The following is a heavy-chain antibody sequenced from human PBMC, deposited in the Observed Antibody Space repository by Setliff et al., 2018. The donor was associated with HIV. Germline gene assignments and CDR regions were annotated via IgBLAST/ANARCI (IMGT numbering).Heavy chain of an antibody. CDR2: IYYSGNT. CDR3: ARARYYYDPDNTGSSGEYFDY. Sequence: SETLSLTCAVSGGSISSYYWSWIRQPPGKGLEWIGYIYYSGNTNYNPSLKSRVTISVVASKSHFSLKMTSVTAADTAVYFCARARYYYDPDNTGSSGEYFDYWGQGALVTVSS. J-gene: IGHJ4*02. CDR1: GGSISSYY. V-gene: IGHV4-59*12. D-gene: IGHD3-22*01.